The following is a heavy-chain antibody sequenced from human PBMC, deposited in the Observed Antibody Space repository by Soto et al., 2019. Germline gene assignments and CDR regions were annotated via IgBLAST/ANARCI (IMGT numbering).Heavy chain of an antibody. CDR1: GFTFSSYA. D-gene: IGHD4-17*01. CDR2: ISGSGGST. CDR3: AKTPESYGDYGSLDY. Sequence: EVQLLESGGGLVQPGGSLRLSCAASGFTFSSYAMSWVRQAPGKGLEWVSAISGSGGSTYYADSVKGLFTISRDNSKNTLYLQMNSLRAEDTAVYYCAKTPESYGDYGSLDYWGQGTLVTVSS. V-gene: IGHV3-23*01. J-gene: IGHJ4*02.